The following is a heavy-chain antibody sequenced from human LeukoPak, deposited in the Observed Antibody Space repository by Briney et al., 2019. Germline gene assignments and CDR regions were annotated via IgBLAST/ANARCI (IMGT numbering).Heavy chain of an antibody. Sequence: GGSLRLSCAASGFTFSSYSMNWVRQAPRKGLEWVSSISSSSSYIYYADSVKGRFTISRDNAKNSLYLQMNSLRAEDTAVYYCARDRELGYFDYWGQGTLVTVSS. CDR2: ISSSSSYI. V-gene: IGHV3-21*01. J-gene: IGHJ4*02. CDR1: GFTFSSYS. D-gene: IGHD1-26*01. CDR3: ARDRELGYFDY.